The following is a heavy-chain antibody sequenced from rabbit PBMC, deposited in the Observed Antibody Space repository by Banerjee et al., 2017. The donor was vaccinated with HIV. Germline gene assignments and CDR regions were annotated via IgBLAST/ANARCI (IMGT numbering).Heavy chain of an antibody. J-gene: IGHJ4*01. CDR1: GFSFSSSQY. V-gene: IGHV1S40*01. D-gene: IGHD6-1*01. CDR2: IYTGSDTT. CDR3: ARDQYSYGDAGAEFSL. Sequence: QSLEESGGDLVKPGASLTLTCTASGFSFSSSQYMCWVRQAPGKGLEWIGCIYTGSDTTVYASWAKGRFTISKTSSTTVTLQMTSLTAADTATYFCARDQYSYGDAGAEFSLWGPGTLVTVS.